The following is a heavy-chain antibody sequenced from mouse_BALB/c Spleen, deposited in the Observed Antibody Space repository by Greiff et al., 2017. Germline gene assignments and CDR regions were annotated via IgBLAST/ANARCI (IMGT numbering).Heavy chain of an antibody. D-gene: IGHD2-1*01. CDR3: AREGDGTFAY. CDR2: IWAGGST. V-gene: IGHV2-9*02. Sequence: VQGVESGPGLVAPSQSLSITCTVSGFSLTSYGVHWVRQPPGKGLEWLGVIWAGGSTYYNSALMSRLSISKDNSKSQVFLKMNSLQTDDTAMYYCAREGDGTFAYWGQGTLVTVSA. CDR1: GFSLTSYG. J-gene: IGHJ3*01.